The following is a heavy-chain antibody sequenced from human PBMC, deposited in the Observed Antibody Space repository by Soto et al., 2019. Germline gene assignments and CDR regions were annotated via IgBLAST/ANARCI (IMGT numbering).Heavy chain of an antibody. V-gene: IGHV3-23*01. CDR3: ANEIRPNDY. CDR1: GLPFSSHA. Sequence: EVQLLESGGGLVQPGGSLRLSCAASGLPFSSHAMSWVRQAPGKGLEWVSSISISGGNTYYADSVRGRFTISRDNSKTTLYLHMNSLTAEDTAIYYCANEIRPNDYWGQGTLVTVSS. J-gene: IGHJ4*02. CDR2: ISISGGNT. D-gene: IGHD4-17*01.